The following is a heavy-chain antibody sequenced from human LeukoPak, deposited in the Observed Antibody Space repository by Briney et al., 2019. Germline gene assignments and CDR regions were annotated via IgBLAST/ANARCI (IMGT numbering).Heavy chain of an antibody. D-gene: IGHD3-10*01. CDR2: ISSHYGNT. J-gene: IGHJ6*03. Sequence: GASVKVSCKASGYTFTGYYMHWVRQAPGQGLEWMGWISSHYGNTNYAQKLQGRVTMTTDTSTSTAYMELRSLRSDDTAVYYCARGGLLWFGEPMDVWGKGTMVTISS. V-gene: IGHV1-18*04. CDR3: ARGGLLWFGEPMDV. CDR1: GYTFTGYY.